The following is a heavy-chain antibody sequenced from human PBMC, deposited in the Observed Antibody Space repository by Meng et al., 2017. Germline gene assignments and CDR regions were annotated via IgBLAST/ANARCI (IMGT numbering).Heavy chain of an antibody. Sequence: GGSLRLSCAASGFTFSSYEMNWVRQAPGKGLEWVSYISSSGSTIYYADSVKGRFTISRDNAKNSLYLQMNSLRAEDTAVYYYARVSGSSSWGDSEYFQHWGQGTLVTVSS. CDR2: ISSSGSTI. D-gene: IGHD6-13*01. V-gene: IGHV3-48*03. CDR3: ARVSGSSSWGDSEYFQH. J-gene: IGHJ1*01. CDR1: GFTFSSYE.